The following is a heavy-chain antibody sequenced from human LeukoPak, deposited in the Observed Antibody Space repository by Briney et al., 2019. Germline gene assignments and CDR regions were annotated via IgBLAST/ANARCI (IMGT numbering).Heavy chain of an antibody. Sequence: SVKVSCKASGYTFTSYDINWVRQATGQGLEWMGGIIPIFGTANYAQKFQGRVTITADESTSTAYMELSSLRSEDTAVYYCARGYRITMVRGSKYYYYYMDVWGKGTTVTISS. CDR2: IIPIFGTA. CDR3: ARGYRITMVRGSKYYYYYMDV. J-gene: IGHJ6*03. V-gene: IGHV1-69*13. CDR1: GYTFTSYD. D-gene: IGHD3-10*01.